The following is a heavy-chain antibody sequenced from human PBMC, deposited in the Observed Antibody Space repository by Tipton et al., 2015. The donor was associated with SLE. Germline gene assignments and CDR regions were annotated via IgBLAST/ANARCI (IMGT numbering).Heavy chain of an antibody. J-gene: IGHJ3*02. CDR3: AREWADDAFDI. V-gene: IGHV4-59*11. Sequence: TLSLTCTVSGVSISDHYWTWVRQPPGKGLQWLACVFYSGSSNFNRAHYNPSLMSRVTISVHTSRNQFSLKLTSVTAADTAVYFCAREWADDAFDIWGRGTRVTVSS. CDR2: VFYSGSS. CDR1: GVSISDHY.